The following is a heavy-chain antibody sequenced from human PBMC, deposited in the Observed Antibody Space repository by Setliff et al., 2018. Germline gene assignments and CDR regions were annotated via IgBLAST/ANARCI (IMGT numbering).Heavy chain of an antibody. CDR1: GFTFSSHW. Sequence: LRLSCAASGFTFSSHWMTWVRQAPGKGLEWVDNINQDGSETYYVDSLKGRFSVSRYNGKNSLYLQMNSLRAEDTAVYYCARASKGLYCGSDCFYTFDSWGPGTLVTVSS. V-gene: IGHV3-7*01. CDR3: ARASKGLYCGSDCFYTFDS. D-gene: IGHD2-21*02. CDR2: INQDGSET. J-gene: IGHJ4*02.